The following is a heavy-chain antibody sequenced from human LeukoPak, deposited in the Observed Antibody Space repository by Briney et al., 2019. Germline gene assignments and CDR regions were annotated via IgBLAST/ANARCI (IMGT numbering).Heavy chain of an antibody. J-gene: IGHJ4*02. Sequence: PSETLSLTCTVSGGSISSGGYYWSWIRRHPGKGLEWIGYIYYSGSTNYNPSLKSRVTISVDTSKNQFPLKLSSVTAADTAVYYCARKAAAGIIRYFDYWGQGTLVTVSS. CDR2: IYYSGST. CDR1: GGSISSGGYY. CDR3: ARKAAAGIIRYFDY. D-gene: IGHD6-13*01. V-gene: IGHV4-31*03.